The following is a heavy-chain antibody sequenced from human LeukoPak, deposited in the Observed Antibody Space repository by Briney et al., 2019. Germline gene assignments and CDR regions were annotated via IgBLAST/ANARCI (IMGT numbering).Heavy chain of an antibody. CDR3: ARLVDGANTRVDS. J-gene: IGHJ4*02. CDR2: IFYTGRA. CDR1: RGSLSPDH. D-gene: IGHD4/OR15-4a*01. Sequence: SETLSLTCTVSRGSLSPDHCAWIRQPPGKGLEWIGYIFYTGRAKYNPSLEGRATLTVDMSKNQVSLKLTSVTAADTAMYYCARLVDGANTRVDSWGQGTLVTVSS. V-gene: IGHV4-59*08.